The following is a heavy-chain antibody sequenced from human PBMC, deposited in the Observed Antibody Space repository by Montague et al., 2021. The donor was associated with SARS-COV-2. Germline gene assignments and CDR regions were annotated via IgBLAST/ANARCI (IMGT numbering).Heavy chain of an antibody. CDR3: ASVPTVTTYYYYYYGMDV. CDR1: GGSFSGYY. J-gene: IGHJ6*02. D-gene: IGHD4-17*01. V-gene: IGHV4-34*01. CDR2: INHSGST. Sequence: SETRSLTCAVYGGSFSGYYWSWIRQPPGKGLEWIGEINHSGSTNYNPSLKSRVTISVDTSKNQFSLKLSSVTAADTAVYYCASVPTVTTYYYYYYGMDVWGQGTTVTVSS.